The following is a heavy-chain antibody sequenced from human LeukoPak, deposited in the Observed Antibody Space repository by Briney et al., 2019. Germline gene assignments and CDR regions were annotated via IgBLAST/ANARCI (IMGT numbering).Heavy chain of an antibody. CDR1: GASISSYY. CDR3: ARHSDYGDQSVFDY. D-gene: IGHD4-17*01. CDR2: THTSGST. J-gene: IGHJ4*02. Sequence: PSETLSLTCTVSGASISSYYWSWIRQPAGKGLEWIGRTHTSGSTNYNPSLKSRVTMSADTSKNQFSLKLSSVTAADTAMYFCARHSDYGDQSVFDYWGQGTLVTVSS. V-gene: IGHV4-4*07.